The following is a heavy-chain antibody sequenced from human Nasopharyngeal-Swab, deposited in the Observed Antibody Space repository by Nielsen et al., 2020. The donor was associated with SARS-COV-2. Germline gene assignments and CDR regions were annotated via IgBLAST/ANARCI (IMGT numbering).Heavy chain of an antibody. J-gene: IGHJ4*02. V-gene: IGHV1-69*05. CDR3: ARDSMTSGYAADF. CDR2: IIPIFGTA. D-gene: IGHD3-9*01. Sequence: SVKVSCKVSGGTFSSYAISWVRQAPGQGLEWMGGIIPIFGTANYAQKFQGRVSMTTDTSTNTAYMDLRSLRSDDTAVYYCARDSMTSGYAADFWGQGTLVTVSS. CDR1: GGTFSSYA.